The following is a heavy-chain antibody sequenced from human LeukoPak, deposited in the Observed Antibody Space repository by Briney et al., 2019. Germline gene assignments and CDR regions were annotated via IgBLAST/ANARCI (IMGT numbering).Heavy chain of an antibody. V-gene: IGHV3-9*03. CDR3: AKGKCSGGRCYYFDY. J-gene: IGHJ4*02. D-gene: IGHD2-15*01. Sequence: GGSLRLSCAASGFTVSSNYMSWVRQAPGKGLEWVAGISWNSGDIVYADSVKGRFTISRDNAENSLYLQMNSLRTEDMALYYCAKGKCSGGRCYYFDYWGQGTLVTVSS. CDR2: ISWNSGDI. CDR1: GFTVSSNY.